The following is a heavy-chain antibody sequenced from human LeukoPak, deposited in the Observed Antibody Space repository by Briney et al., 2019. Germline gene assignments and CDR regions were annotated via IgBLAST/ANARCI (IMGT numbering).Heavy chain of an antibody. J-gene: IGHJ6*03. Sequence: ASVKVSCKASGYTFTSYDINWVRQATGQGLEWMGWMNPNSGNTGYAQKFQGRVTMTRNTSMSTVYMELSSLRSEDTAVYYCARGPTTGTYYYYYNMDVWGKGTTVTVSS. CDR3: ARGPTTGTYYYYYNMDV. D-gene: IGHD3-9*01. CDR1: GYTFTSYD. CDR2: MNPNSGNT. V-gene: IGHV1-8*01.